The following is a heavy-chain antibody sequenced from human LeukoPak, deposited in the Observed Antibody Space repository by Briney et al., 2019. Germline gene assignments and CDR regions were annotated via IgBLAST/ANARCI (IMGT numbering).Heavy chain of an antibody. D-gene: IGHD5-24*01. Sequence: GGSLRLSCAASGFTFSSYAMHWVRQAPGKGLEWVAVMSYDGSNKYYADSVKGRFTISRDNSKNTLYLQMNSLRAEDTAVYYCARDRGKRWLHYDAFDIWGQGTMVTVSS. J-gene: IGHJ3*02. CDR2: MSYDGSNK. CDR1: GFTFSSYA. V-gene: IGHV3-30*04. CDR3: ARDRGKRWLHYDAFDI.